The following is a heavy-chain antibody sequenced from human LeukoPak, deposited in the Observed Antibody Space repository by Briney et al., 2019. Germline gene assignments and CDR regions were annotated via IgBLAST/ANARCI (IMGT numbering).Heavy chain of an antibody. J-gene: IGHJ4*02. V-gene: IGHV3-53*01. CDR3: ARGDDSGYYDYFDY. Sequence: GGSLRLSCAASGFTVDSNYLSWVRQAPGKGLEWVSTIYTGGNAYYAASVKGRFTISRDFSKNTVFLHMDSLRAEDTAMYYCARGDDSGYYDYFDYWGQGALVTVSS. D-gene: IGHD3-22*01. CDR1: GFTVDSNY. CDR2: IYTGGNA.